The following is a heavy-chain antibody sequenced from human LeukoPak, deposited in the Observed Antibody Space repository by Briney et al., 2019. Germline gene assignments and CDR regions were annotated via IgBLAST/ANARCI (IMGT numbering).Heavy chain of an antibody. CDR2: IYYSGST. CDR1: GDSIGSYY. V-gene: IGHV4-59*01. CDR3: ARAPPQNYYDSSGLGVGAFDI. D-gene: IGHD3-22*01. J-gene: IGHJ3*02. Sequence: SETLSLTCTVSGDSIGSYYWTWIRQPPGKGLEWIGYIYYSGSTNYNPSLKSRVTISVDTSKNQFSLKLSSVTAADTAVYYCARAPPQNYYDSSGLGVGAFDIWGQGTMVTVSS.